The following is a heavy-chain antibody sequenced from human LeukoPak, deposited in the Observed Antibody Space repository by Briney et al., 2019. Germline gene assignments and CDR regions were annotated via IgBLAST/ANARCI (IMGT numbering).Heavy chain of an antibody. CDR3: ARGHDGSGYLFDY. Sequence: AGGSLRLSCAASGFTFSSYWMHWVRQAPGKGLVWVSRINSDGSSTSYADSVKGRFTISRDNAKNTLYLQMNSLRVEDTAVYYCARGHDGSGYLFDYWGQGTLVTVSS. CDR1: GFTFSSYW. D-gene: IGHD3-22*01. CDR2: INSDGSST. J-gene: IGHJ4*02. V-gene: IGHV3-74*01.